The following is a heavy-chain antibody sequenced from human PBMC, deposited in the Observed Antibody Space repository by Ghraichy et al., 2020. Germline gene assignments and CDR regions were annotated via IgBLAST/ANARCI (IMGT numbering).Heavy chain of an antibody. CDR3: ARDHPSCRGYSGYPCLDAFDI. CDR1: GFTFSSYS. Sequence: GGSLRLSCAASGFTFSSYSMNWVRQAPGKGLEWVSSISSSSSYIYYADSVKGRFTISRDNAKNSLYLQMNSLRAEDTAVYYCARDHPSCRGYSGYPCLDAFDIWGQGTMVTVSS. J-gene: IGHJ3*02. V-gene: IGHV3-21*01. D-gene: IGHD5-12*01. CDR2: ISSSSSYI.